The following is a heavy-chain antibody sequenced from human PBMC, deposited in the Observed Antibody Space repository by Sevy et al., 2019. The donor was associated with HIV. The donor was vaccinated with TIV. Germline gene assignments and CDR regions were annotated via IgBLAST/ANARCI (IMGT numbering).Heavy chain of an antibody. V-gene: IGHV3-48*02. D-gene: IGHD3-22*01. CDR3: ARVEYYYDSSGYYYVDY. CDR2: ISSSSSTI. CDR1: GFTFSSYS. J-gene: IGHJ4*02. Sequence: GGSLRLSCVASGFTFSSYSMNWVRQAPGKGLEWVSYISSSSSTIYYADSVKGRFTISRDNAKNSLYLQMNSLRDEDTAVYYCARVEYYYDSSGYYYVDYWGQGTLVTVSS.